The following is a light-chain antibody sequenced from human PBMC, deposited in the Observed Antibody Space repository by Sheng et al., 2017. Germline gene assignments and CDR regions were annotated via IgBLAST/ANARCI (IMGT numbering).Light chain of an antibody. CDR2: EVS. J-gene: IGLJ2*01. CDR3: SSYAGNNHLE. V-gene: IGLV2-8*01. Sequence: QSALTQPPSASGSPGQSVTISCTGTSSDVGGYNYVSWYQQHPGKAPKLMIYEVSKRPSGVPDRFSGSKSGNTASLTVSGLQAEDEADYYCSSYAGNNHLEFGGGTTLTVL. CDR1: SSDVGGYNY.